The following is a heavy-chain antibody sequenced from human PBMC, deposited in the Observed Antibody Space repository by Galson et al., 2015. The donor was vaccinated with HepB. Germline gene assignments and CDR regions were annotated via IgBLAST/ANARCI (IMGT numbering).Heavy chain of an antibody. V-gene: IGHV4-34*01. CDR1: SGSFSGYY. CDR3: ARVTALRGGIY. Sequence: TLSLTCGVYSGSFSGYYRSWIRQPPGKGLEWIGEINHSGSTNYNPSLKSRVTISVDTSKNQFSLNLSSVTAADTAVYYCARVTALRGGIYWGQGTLVTVSS. CDR2: INHSGST. J-gene: IGHJ4*02. D-gene: IGHD3-10*01.